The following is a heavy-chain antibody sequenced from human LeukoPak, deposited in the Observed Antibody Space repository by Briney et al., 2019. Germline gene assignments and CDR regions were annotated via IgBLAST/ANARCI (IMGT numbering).Heavy chain of an antibody. Sequence: PSETLSLTCTVSGGSISSSSYYWGWIRQPPGKGLEWIGSISYSGRTYYNPSLKSRVAISVDTSKNQFSLKLSSVTAADTAVYYCARQAALLWFGEFPGVWFDPWGQGTLVTVSS. J-gene: IGHJ5*02. CDR3: ARQAALLWFGEFPGVWFDP. CDR2: ISYSGRT. D-gene: IGHD3-10*01. V-gene: IGHV4-39*01. CDR1: GGSISSSSYY.